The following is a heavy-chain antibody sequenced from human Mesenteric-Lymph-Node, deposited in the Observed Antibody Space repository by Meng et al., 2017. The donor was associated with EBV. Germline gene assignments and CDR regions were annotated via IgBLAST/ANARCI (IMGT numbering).Heavy chain of an antibody. J-gene: IGHJ4*02. V-gene: IGHV4-61*08. CDR1: GDSVSNRDYY. D-gene: IGHD1-26*01. Sequence: QVQLPGSGPGLVKPSETLSLTCTVSGDSVSNRDYYWSWVRQPPGKGLEWIGYIYYSGSTSYNPSLKSRITISLDKSKNDFSLKLSSVTAADTAVYYCARQEVGANFDYWGQGTLVTVSS. CDR3: ARQEVGANFDY. CDR2: IYYSGST.